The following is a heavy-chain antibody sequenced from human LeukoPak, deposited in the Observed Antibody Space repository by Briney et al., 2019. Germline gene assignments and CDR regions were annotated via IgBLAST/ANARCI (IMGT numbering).Heavy chain of an antibody. D-gene: IGHD3-22*01. CDR3: AREVDSSAYEAFDIWGRGTMVNAFDI. Sequence: SETLSLTCTVSGGSISSYYWSWIRRPPGKGLEWIGYIYYSGSTNYNPALKSRVTISVDTSKNQFSLKLSSVTAADTAVYYCAREVDSSAYEAFDIWGRGTMVNAFDIWGQGTMVTVSS. CDR2: IYYSGST. CDR1: GGSISSYY. V-gene: IGHV4-59*01. J-gene: IGHJ3*02.